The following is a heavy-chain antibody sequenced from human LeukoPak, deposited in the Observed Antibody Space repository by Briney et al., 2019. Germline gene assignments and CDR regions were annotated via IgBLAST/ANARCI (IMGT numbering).Heavy chain of an antibody. CDR3: ARERGSCSGGSCYSGGSFDY. CDR2: IDSGGST. Sequence: GGSLRLSCAASGFTVTSNYMTWVRQAPGKGLEWVSVIDSGGSTYYADSVKGRFTISRDNSKNTLYLQVNSLRAEDTAVYYCARERGSCSGGSCYSGGSFDYWGQGTLVTVSS. V-gene: IGHV3-53*01. J-gene: IGHJ4*02. D-gene: IGHD2-15*01. CDR1: GFTVTSNY.